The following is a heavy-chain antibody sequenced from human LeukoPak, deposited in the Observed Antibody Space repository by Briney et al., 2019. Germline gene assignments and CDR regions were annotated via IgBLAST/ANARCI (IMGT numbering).Heavy chain of an antibody. D-gene: IGHD6-13*01. Sequence: PSETLSLTCTVSGGSISSSTYYWGWIRQPPGKGLEWIGSIYYSGSAYYSPSLKSRVTISVDTSKNQFSLKLSSVTAADTAVYYCARGLRRPGYSSSWPERYFDYWGQGTLVTVSS. CDR3: ARGLRRPGYSSSWPERYFDY. CDR1: GGSISSSTYY. V-gene: IGHV4-39*01. CDR2: IYYSGSA. J-gene: IGHJ4*02.